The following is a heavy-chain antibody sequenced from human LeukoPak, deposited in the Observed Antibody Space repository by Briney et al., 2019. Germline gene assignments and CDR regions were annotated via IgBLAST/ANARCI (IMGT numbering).Heavy chain of an antibody. CDR1: GGSISGYY. CDR3: ARDCPNWGVL. J-gene: IGHJ4*02. D-gene: IGHD7-27*01. V-gene: IGHV4-4*07. Sequence: SETLSLTCTVSGGSISGYYWSWLRQPAGKGLEWIGRFYNSGSTKYNPSLKSRVTMSIDTSKNEFYLKLTSVTAADTAVYYCARDCPNWGVLWGQGTLVTVSS. CDR2: FYNSGST.